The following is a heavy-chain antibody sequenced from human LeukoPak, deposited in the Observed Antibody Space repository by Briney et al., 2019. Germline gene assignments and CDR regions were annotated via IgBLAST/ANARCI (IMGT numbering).Heavy chain of an antibody. J-gene: IGHJ4*02. CDR3: ARDISGSSYPYFDY. D-gene: IGHD1-26*01. Sequence: GASVKVSCKASGYTFTGYYMHWVRQAPGQGLEWMGWINPNSGGTNFAQKFQGRVTMTRDTSISTAYMKLSRLRSDDTAVYYCARDISGSSYPYFDYWGQGTLVTVSS. V-gene: IGHV1-2*02. CDR1: GYTFTGYY. CDR2: INPNSGGT.